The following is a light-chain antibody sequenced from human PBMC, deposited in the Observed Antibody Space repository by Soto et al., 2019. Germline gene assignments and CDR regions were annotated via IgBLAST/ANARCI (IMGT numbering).Light chain of an antibody. CDR1: SSDIGGYNY. Sequence: QPVLTQPASVSGSPGQSLTISCTGTSSDIGGYNYVSWYQQHPGKAPKLMLYDVVTRPSGVSSRFSGSKSGNTASLTISGLQAEDEADYYCSSCISTSTLVFGTGTKLTVL. CDR2: DVV. V-gene: IGLV2-14*01. CDR3: SSCISTSTLV. J-gene: IGLJ1*01.